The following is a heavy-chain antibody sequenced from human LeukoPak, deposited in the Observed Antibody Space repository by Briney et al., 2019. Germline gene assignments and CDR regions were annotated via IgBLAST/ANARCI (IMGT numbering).Heavy chain of an antibody. CDR3: AKDIHGDYGGLDY. J-gene: IGHJ4*02. Sequence: GGSLRLSCAASGFTFSSYAMTWVRQAPGKGLEWVSTIINSGATTYYADSVKGRFTISRDNSKNTLDLQINSLRAEDTAAYYCAKDIHGDYGGLDYWGQGTLVTVSS. V-gene: IGHV3-23*01. D-gene: IGHD4-17*01. CDR2: IINSGATT. CDR1: GFTFSSYA.